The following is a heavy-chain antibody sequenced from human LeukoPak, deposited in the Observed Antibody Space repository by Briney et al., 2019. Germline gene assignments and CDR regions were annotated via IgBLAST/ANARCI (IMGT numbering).Heavy chain of an antibody. CDR2: ISSSSSYI. D-gene: IGHD4-17*01. J-gene: IGHJ4*02. CDR3: ASGYGESFFDY. V-gene: IGHV3-21*01. CDR1: GFTFSSYS. Sequence: PGGSLRLSCAASGFTFSSYSMKWGRPAPGKGLEWVSSISSSSSYIYYADSVKGRFTISRDNAKNSLYLQMNSLRAEDTAVYYCASGYGESFFDYWGQGTLVTVSS.